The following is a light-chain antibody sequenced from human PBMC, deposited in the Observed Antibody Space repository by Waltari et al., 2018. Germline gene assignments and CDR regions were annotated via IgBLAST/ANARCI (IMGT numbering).Light chain of an antibody. J-gene: IGKJ4*01. CDR2: DAS. CDR3: QQYDNLPLLT. CDR1: QDISNY. V-gene: IGKV1-33*01. Sequence: DIQMTQSPSSLSASVGDRVTITCQASQDISNYLNWYQQKPGKAPKLLIYDASNLETGVPSRFSGSGSGTDFTFTISSLQPEDIATYYCQQYDNLPLLTFGGWTKVEIK.